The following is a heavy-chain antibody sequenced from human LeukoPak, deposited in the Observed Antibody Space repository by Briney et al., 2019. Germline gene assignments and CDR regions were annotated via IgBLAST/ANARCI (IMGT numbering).Heavy chain of an antibody. J-gene: IGHJ4*02. CDR2: ISYDGSNK. CDR1: GFTFRSYG. CDR3: ARAPGYCSGGSCYSLLDY. Sequence: GGSLRLSCAASGFTFRSYGMHWVRQAPGKGLEWVAVISYDGSNKYYVDSVKGRFTISRDNSKDTLYLQMNSLRAEDTAVYYCARAPGYCSGGSCYSLLDYWGQGTLDTVSS. V-gene: IGHV3-30*03. D-gene: IGHD2-15*01.